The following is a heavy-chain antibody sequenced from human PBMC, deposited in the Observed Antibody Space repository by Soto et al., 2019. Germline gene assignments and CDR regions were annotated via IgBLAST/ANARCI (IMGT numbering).Heavy chain of an antibody. CDR1: GGSISSYY. J-gene: IGHJ6*02. D-gene: IGHD3-9*01. CDR3: VRGRRMAVYDIFMGYSAGHYGMDV. Sequence: PSETLSLTCTVSGGSISSYYWSWIRQPAGKGLEWIGRIYTSGSTNYNPSLKSRVTMSVDTSKNQFSLKLSSVTAADTAVYYCVRGRRMAVYDIFMGYSAGHYGMDVWGQGTTVTVSS. CDR2: IYTSGST. V-gene: IGHV4-4*07.